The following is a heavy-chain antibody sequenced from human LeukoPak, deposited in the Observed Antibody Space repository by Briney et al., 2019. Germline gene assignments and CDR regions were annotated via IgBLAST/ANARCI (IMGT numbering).Heavy chain of an antibody. D-gene: IGHD3-22*01. Sequence: ASVKVSCKASGYTFTGYYMHWVRQAPGQGLERMGWINPNSGGTNYAQKFQGRVTMTRDTSISTAYMELSRLRSDDTAVYYCARDPSVTTYYYDSSGYYNWFDPWGQGTLVTVSS. V-gene: IGHV1-2*02. CDR1: GYTFTGYY. J-gene: IGHJ5*02. CDR2: INPNSGGT. CDR3: ARDPSVTTYYYDSSGYYNWFDP.